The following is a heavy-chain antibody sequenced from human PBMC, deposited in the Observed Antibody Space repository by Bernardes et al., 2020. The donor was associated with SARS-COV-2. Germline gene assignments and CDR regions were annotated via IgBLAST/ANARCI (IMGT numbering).Heavy chain of an antibody. J-gene: IGHJ4*02. D-gene: IGHD3-3*01. CDR1: GYTFTSYD. Sequence: ASMKVSCKASGYTFTSYDINWVRQATGQGLEWMGWMNPNSGNTGYAQKFQGRVTMTRNTSISTAYMELSSLRSEDTAVYYCARGGEFTIFVVVITRYFDYWGQGTLVTVSS. CDR3: ARGGEFTIFVVVITRYFDY. V-gene: IGHV1-8*02. CDR2: MNPNSGNT.